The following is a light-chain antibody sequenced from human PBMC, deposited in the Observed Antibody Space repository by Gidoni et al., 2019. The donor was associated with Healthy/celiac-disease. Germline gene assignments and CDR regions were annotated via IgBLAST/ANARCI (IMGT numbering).Light chain of an antibody. CDR1: QSISSY. CDR3: QQSYSTPGT. CDR2: AAS. V-gene: IGKV1-39*01. Sequence: DIQMTQSPSSLSASVGDRVTITCRASQSISSYLNWYQQKPGKAPKLLIYAASRLQSGVPSRFSGSGSGRDFTLTISSLQPEDFATYYCQQSYSTPGTFGQGTKVEIK. J-gene: IGKJ1*01.